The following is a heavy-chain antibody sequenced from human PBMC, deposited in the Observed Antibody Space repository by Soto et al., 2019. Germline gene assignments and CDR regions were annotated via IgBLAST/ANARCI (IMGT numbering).Heavy chain of an antibody. Sequence: ASVKVSCKASGYTFTSYDINWVRQATGQGLEWMGWMNPNSGNTAYAQKFQVRVTMTRNTSISTAYMELISLRSEDTAVYYCPRSRRPAAPYNWFDPWGQGTLVTVSS. D-gene: IGHD2-2*01. CDR1: GYTFTSYD. J-gene: IGHJ5*02. V-gene: IGHV1-8*01. CDR3: PRSRRPAAPYNWFDP. CDR2: MNPNSGNT.